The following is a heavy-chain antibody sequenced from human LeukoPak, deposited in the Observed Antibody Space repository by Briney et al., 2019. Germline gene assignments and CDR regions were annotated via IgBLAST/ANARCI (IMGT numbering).Heavy chain of an antibody. CDR2: IASDGKDK. J-gene: IGHJ4*02. CDR1: GFTFSGYA. CDR3: AKDISWKLSYFDY. V-gene: IGHV3-30*18. Sequence: GSLRLSCVVSGFTFSGYAMHWVRQAPGKGLEWMAVIASDGKDKHYADSVKGRFTISRDNAKNSLYLQMNSLRAEDTAVYYCAKDISWKLSYFDYWGQGTLVTVSS. D-gene: IGHD1-26*01.